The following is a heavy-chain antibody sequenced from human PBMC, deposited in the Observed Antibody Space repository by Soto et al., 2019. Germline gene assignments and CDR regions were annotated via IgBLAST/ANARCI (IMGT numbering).Heavy chain of an antibody. Sequence: SQTLSLTCSISGDSVSSTSTAWSWIRQSPSRGLECLGRTYYRSNWYSDYAVSVKSRITINPDTSKNQFSLQLKSVTPEDTAVYYCARGLYYSGGXWGRGTLVTVSX. D-gene: IGHD3-10*01. CDR3: ARGLYYSGGX. CDR2: TYYRSNWYS. J-gene: IGHJ4*02. V-gene: IGHV6-1*01. CDR1: GDSVSSTSTA.